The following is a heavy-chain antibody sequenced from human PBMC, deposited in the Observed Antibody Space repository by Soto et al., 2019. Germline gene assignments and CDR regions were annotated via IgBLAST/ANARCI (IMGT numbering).Heavy chain of an antibody. CDR2: IYASGSP. Sequence: TLSLTCTISGGSVSVYYWSWVRQPPGHELEWIGYIYASGSPYYNPSLRSRVTISADTSRNQISLKLTSPTAADTAVYYCARGVGSSPPRYWGRGTLVTVSS. D-gene: IGHD1-26*01. CDR3: ARGVGSSPPRY. CDR1: GGSVSVYY. J-gene: IGHJ4*02. V-gene: IGHV4-59*02.